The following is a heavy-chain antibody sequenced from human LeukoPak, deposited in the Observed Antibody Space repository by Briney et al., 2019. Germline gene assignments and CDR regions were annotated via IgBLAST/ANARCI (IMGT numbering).Heavy chain of an antibody. Sequence: SETLSLTCTVSGGSISSGGYYWSWIRQHPGKGLEWIGYIYYSGSTYYNPSLKSRVTISVDTSKNQFSLKLSSVTAADTAVYYCARPSGYSSSWQQYFDYWGQGTLVTVSS. CDR3: ARPSGYSSSWQQYFDY. CDR2: IYYSGST. V-gene: IGHV4-31*03. D-gene: IGHD6-13*01. CDR1: GGSISSGGYY. J-gene: IGHJ4*02.